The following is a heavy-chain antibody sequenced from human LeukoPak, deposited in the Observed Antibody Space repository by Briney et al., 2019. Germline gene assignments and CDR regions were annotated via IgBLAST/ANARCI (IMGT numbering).Heavy chain of an antibody. CDR2: IIPIFGTA. Sequence: SVKVSCKASGGTFSSYAISWVRQAPGQGLEWMGGIIPIFGTANYAQKFQGRVTITADESTSTAYMELSSLRSEDAAVYYCARDEGYYYGSGTPSDAFDIWGQGTMVTVSS. CDR3: ARDEGYYYGSGTPSDAFDI. V-gene: IGHV1-69*01. J-gene: IGHJ3*02. CDR1: GGTFSSYA. D-gene: IGHD3-10*01.